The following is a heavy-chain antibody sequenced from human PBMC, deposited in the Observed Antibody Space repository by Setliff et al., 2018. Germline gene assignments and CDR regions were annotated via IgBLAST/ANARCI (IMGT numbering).Heavy chain of an antibody. V-gene: IGHV1-2*02. D-gene: IGHD1-26*01. Sequence: ASVKVSCKASGYTFSDYYMHWIRQAPGQGPEWMGCINPNTGGTRFAQKFQFGVTMTADKAITTAYMELTRLTSDDTAMYYCARAGDAATNRKGVFEFWGQGTLVTVSS. J-gene: IGHJ4*02. CDR2: INPNTGGT. CDR3: ARAGDAATNRKGVFEF. CDR1: GYTFSDYY.